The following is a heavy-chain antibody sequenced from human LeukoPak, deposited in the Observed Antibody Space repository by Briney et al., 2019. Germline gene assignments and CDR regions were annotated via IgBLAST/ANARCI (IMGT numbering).Heavy chain of an antibody. CDR3: ARPRRRYYYYGMDV. CDR2: INVYGGHA. Sequence: ASVKVSCKASGYTFNSFGINWMRQAPGQGLEWMGWINVYGGHAKYAQKFLGRVSLTTDTSTSTAYMELRSLTSDDTAVCFCARPRRRYYYYGMDVWGQGTSVTVSS. J-gene: IGHJ6*02. CDR1: GYTFNSFG. V-gene: IGHV1-18*04.